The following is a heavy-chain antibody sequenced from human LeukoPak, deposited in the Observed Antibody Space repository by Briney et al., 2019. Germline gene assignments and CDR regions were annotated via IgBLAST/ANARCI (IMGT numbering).Heavy chain of an antibody. V-gene: IGHV4-59*08. J-gene: IGHJ4*02. CDR1: GGSISSYY. CDR2: IYYSGST. Sequence: SETLSLTCTVSGGSISSYYWSWIRQPPGKGLEWIGYIYYSGSTYYNPSLKSRVTISVDTSKNQFSLKLSSVTAADTAVYYCARLNSYFDYWGQGTLVTVSS. D-gene: IGHD2/OR15-2a*01. CDR3: ARLNSYFDY.